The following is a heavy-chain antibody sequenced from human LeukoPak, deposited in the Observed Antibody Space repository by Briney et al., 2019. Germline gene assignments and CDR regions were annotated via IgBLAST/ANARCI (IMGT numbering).Heavy chain of an antibody. CDR1: GFTVSSKY. CDR3: ARGSSGSYYGFDC. Sequence: GGSLRVFCAASGFTVSSKYMSWVRQAPGKGLEWVSVIYSGGSAYYADSVKGRFTISRDNSKNTLYLQMNSLRPEDTAVYYCARGSSGSYYGFDCWGQGTLVTVSS. V-gene: IGHV3-66*02. J-gene: IGHJ4*02. D-gene: IGHD1-26*01. CDR2: IYSGGSA.